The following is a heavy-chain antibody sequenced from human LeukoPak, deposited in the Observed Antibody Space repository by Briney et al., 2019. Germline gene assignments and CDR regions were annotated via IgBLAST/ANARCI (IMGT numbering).Heavy chain of an antibody. J-gene: IGHJ5*02. V-gene: IGHV1-2*02. CDR1: GYTFTSYG. D-gene: IGHD6-19*01. CDR3: ARGWAVAGTGKTEWFDP. CDR2: INPNSGGT. Sequence: ASVKVSCKASGYTFTSYGISWVRQAPGQGLEWMGWINPNSGGTNYAQKFQGRVTMTRDTSISTAYMELSRLRSDDTAVYYCARGWAVAGTGKTEWFDPWGQGTLVTVSS.